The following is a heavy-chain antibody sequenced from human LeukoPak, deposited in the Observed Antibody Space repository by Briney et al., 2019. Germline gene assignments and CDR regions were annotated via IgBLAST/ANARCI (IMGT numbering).Heavy chain of an antibody. CDR3: ARVDLLTGYYFFDY. V-gene: IGHV1-18*01. CDR1: GYTSTTYD. Sequence: ASVKVSCKASGYTSTTYDINWVRQAPGQVLEWVGWIRGDNGNTNYAQKLRGRVTMTTDTSTSTAYMELRSLGSDETAVYYCARVDLLTGYYFFDYWGQGTLVTVSS. D-gene: IGHD3-9*01. CDR2: IRGDNGNT. J-gene: IGHJ4*02.